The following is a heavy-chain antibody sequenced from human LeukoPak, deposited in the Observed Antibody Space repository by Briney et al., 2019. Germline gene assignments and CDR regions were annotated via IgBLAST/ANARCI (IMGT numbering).Heavy chain of an antibody. D-gene: IGHD3-10*01. CDR3: ARDQGALLWFGELSSSNWFDP. J-gene: IGHJ5*02. CDR1: GYTFTGYY. Sequence: GASVKVSCTASGYTFTGYYMHWVRQAPGQGLEWIGWINPNSGGTNYAQKFQGRVTMTRETSISTAYMELSRLRSDDTAVYYCARDQGALLWFGELSSSNWFDPWGQGTLVTVSS. V-gene: IGHV1-2*02. CDR2: INPNSGGT.